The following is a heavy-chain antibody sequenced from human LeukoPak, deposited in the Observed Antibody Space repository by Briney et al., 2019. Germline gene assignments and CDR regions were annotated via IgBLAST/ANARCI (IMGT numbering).Heavy chain of an antibody. CDR3: AKAVDVWGSYRPYYFDY. J-gene: IGHJ4*02. Sequence: PGGSLRLSCAASGFTFSSYAMSWVRQAPGKGLEWVSAISGSGGSTYYADSVKGRFTSSKDNSKNTLYLQMNSLRAEDTAVYYCAKAVDVWGSYRPYYFDYWGQGTLVTVSS. V-gene: IGHV3-23*01. D-gene: IGHD3-16*02. CDR1: GFTFSSYA. CDR2: ISGSGGST.